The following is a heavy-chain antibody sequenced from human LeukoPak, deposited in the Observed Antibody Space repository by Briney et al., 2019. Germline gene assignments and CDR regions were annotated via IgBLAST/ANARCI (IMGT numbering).Heavy chain of an antibody. CDR2: ISSSSSYI. CDR1: GFTFSSYS. CDR3: ARFRGWTDDAFDI. J-gene: IGHJ3*02. V-gene: IGHV3-21*01. D-gene: IGHD6-19*01. Sequence: GGSLRLSCAASGFTFSSYSMNWVRQAPGKGLEWVSSISSSSSYIYYADSVKGRFTISRDNAKNSLYLQMNSLRAEDTAVYYCARFRGWTDDAFDIWGQGTMVNVSS.